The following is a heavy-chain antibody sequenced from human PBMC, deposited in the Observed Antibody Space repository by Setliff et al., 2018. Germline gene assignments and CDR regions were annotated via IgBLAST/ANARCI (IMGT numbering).Heavy chain of an antibody. V-gene: IGHV3-33*06. CDR3: AKGSSGWYGLPDY. Sequence: GGSLRLSCAASGFTFSSYGMHWVCQAPGKGLEWVAVIWYDGSNKYYADSVKGRFTISRDNSKNTLYLQMNSLRAEDTAVYYCAKGSSGWYGLPDYWGQGTLVTVSS. CDR1: GFTFSSYG. J-gene: IGHJ4*02. CDR2: IWYDGSNK. D-gene: IGHD6-19*01.